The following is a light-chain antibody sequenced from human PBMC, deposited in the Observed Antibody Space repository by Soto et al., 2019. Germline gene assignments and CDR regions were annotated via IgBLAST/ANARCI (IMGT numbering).Light chain of an antibody. CDR3: SSYAAGNDFYVV. CDR1: SSDVGGYNY. CDR2: EVT. V-gene: IGLV2-8*01. Sequence: QSALTQPPSASGSPGQSVTISCTGTSSDVGGYNYVSWYQQYPGRAPKLMIYEVTKRLSGVPDRFSGSKSGNTASLTGSGLQAEDEADYYCSSYAAGNDFYVVFGGGTKLTVL. J-gene: IGLJ3*02.